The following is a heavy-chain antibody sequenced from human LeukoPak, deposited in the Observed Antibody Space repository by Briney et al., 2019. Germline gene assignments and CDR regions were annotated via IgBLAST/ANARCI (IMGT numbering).Heavy chain of an antibody. CDR1: GPPPRAVS. D-gene: IGHD3-3*01. V-gene: IGHV3-15*01. CDR3: AKDVPLTVGGALVY. Sequence: SLRPSCTPSGPPPRAVSVTCDRLAPGDGLGWVGYVRTKNHGGTAEYAASVRGRFTISRDDSKNTIYLEMYRLRTDDTAIYYCAKDVPLTVGGALVYWGQGAPVTVS. CDR2: VRTKNHGGTA. J-gene: IGHJ4*02.